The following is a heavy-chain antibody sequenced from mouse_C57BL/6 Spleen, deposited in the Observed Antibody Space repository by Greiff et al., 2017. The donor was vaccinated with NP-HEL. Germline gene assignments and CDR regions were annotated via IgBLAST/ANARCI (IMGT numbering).Heavy chain of an antibody. CDR2: IYPRSGNT. CDR1: GYTFTSYG. J-gene: IGHJ4*01. V-gene: IGHV1-81*01. D-gene: IGHD1-1*01. Sequence: VKLQESGAELARPGASVKLSCKASGYTFTSYGISWVKQRTGQGLEWIGEIYPRSGNTYYNEKFKGKATLTADKSSSTAYMELRSLTSEDAAVYFCAYGSSYAMDYWGQGTSVTVSS. CDR3: AYGSSYAMDY.